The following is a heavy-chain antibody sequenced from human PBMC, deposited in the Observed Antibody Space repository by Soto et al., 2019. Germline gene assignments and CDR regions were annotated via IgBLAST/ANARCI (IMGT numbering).Heavy chain of an antibody. Sequence: GGSLRLSCAASGFTFSSYGMHWVRQAPGKGLEWVAVISYDGSNKYYADSVKGRFTISRDNSKNTLYLQMNSLRAEDTAVYYCAKDYGSTSSEWGQVTLVTVSS. CDR3: AKDYGSTSSE. J-gene: IGHJ4*02. CDR1: GFTFSSYG. CDR2: ISYDGSNK. V-gene: IGHV3-30*18. D-gene: IGHD2-2*01.